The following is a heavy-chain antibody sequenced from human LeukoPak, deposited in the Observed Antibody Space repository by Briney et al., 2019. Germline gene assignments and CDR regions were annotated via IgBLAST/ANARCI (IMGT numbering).Heavy chain of an antibody. CDR3: ARDLLGDPNVG. CDR2: SSAYNGSK. V-gene: IGHV1-18*01. J-gene: IGHJ4*02. D-gene: IGHD1-26*01. Sequence: SSVKVSCKDSGCTFTSYVISWVRQPPGRGREGMGWSSAYNGSKNFAQKLQGGIAITTETSTRAADMEMRSLRSDDTAVYYCARDLLGDPNVGWGQGTLVTVSS. CDR1: GCTFTSYV.